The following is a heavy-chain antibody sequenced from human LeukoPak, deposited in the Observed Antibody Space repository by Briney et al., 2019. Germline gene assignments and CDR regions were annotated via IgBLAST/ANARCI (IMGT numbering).Heavy chain of an antibody. CDR2: ISGSGGST. CDR3: AKDGDLQFMEWFAYFDY. V-gene: IGHV3-23*01. Sequence: GGSLRVSCAVSGFTFSSYAMSWVRQAPGKGLEWVSAISGSGGSTYYADSVKGRFTISRDNSKNTLYLQMDSLRAEDTVVYSWAKDGDLQFMEWFAYFDYWGQGTLATVSS. J-gene: IGHJ4*02. CDR1: GFTFSSYA. D-gene: IGHD3-3*01.